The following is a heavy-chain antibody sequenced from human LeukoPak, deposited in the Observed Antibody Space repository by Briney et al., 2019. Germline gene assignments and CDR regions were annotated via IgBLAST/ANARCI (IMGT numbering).Heavy chain of an antibody. CDR3: AKIGGTYYYGSGSSQFDY. V-gene: IGHV3-30*02. D-gene: IGHD3-10*01. Sequence: GGSLRLSCAASGFTFSSYGMHWVRQAPGKGLEWVAFIRYDGSNKYYADSVKGRFTISRDNSKNTLYLQMNSLRAEDNAVYYCAKIGGTYYYGSGSSQFDYWGQGTLVTVSS. CDR2: IRYDGSNK. CDR1: GFTFSSYG. J-gene: IGHJ4*02.